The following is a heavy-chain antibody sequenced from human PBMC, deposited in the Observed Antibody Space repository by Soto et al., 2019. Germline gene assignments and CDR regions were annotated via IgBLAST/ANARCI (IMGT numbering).Heavy chain of an antibody. D-gene: IGHD3-22*01. CDR3: ARDTARTYYYDSSGPGGAFDI. J-gene: IGHJ3*02. CDR2: IYYSGST. V-gene: IGHV4-31*03. Sequence: TLTLTFTVSGCSISSGGYYWSWIRQHPGKGLEWIGYIYYSGSTYYNPSLKSRVTISVDTSKNQFSLKLSSVTAADTAVYYCARDTARTYYYDSSGPGGAFDIWGQGTMVS. CDR1: GCSISSGGYY.